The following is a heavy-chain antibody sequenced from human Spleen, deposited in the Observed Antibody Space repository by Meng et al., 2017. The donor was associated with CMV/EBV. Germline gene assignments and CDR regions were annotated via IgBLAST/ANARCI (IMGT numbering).Heavy chain of an antibody. CDR3: ARAGQRGSSDYFDY. Sequence: GESLKISCAASGFTFSSYWMSWVRQAPGKGLEWVANIKQDGSEKYYVDSVKGRFTISRDNAKNSLYLQMNSLRAEDTAVYYCARAGQRGSSDYFDYWGQGTLVTVSS. CDR1: GFTFSSYW. V-gene: IGHV3-7*03. CDR2: IKQDGSEK. J-gene: IGHJ4*02. D-gene: IGHD2-2*01.